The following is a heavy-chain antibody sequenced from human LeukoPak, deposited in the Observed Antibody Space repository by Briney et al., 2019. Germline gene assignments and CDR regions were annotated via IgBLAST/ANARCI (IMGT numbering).Heavy chain of an antibody. J-gene: IGHJ5*02. CDR2: IIPIFGTA. D-gene: IGHD1-1*01. V-gene: IGHV1-69*06. Sequence: GASVKVSCKASGGTFSSYAISWVRQAPGQGLEWMGGIIPIFGTANYAQKFQGRVTITADKSTSTAYMELSSLRSEDTAVYYCARWKYNWNDVNNPNNWFDPWGQGTLVTVSS. CDR1: GGTFSSYA. CDR3: ARWKYNWNDVNNPNNWFDP.